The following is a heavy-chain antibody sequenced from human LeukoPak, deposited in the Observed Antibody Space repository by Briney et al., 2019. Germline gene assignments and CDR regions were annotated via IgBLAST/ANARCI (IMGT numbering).Heavy chain of an antibody. CDR3: ARTVYYDSSGAFDI. CDR1: GGSISSGGYY. J-gene: IGHJ3*02. Sequence: SETLSLTCTVSGGSISSGGYYWSWIRQHPGKGLEWIGYIYYSGSTYYNPSLKSRVTISVDTSKNQFSLKLSSVTAADTAVYYCARTVYYDSSGAFDIWGQGTMVTVSS. V-gene: IGHV4-31*03. D-gene: IGHD3-22*01. CDR2: IYYSGST.